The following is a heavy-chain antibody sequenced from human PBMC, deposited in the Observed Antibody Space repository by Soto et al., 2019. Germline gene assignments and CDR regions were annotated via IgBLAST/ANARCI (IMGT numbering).Heavy chain of an antibody. CDR3: ARGVQYSSLYNWFDP. V-gene: IGHV4-4*07. CDR2: IYTSRST. CDR1: GVSFSSYN. Sequence: XGTLALTCTVSGVSFSSYNWSGIRQPSGKGLEWIGCIYTSRSTNYNPSLKSRVTMSVDTSKNQFSLKLSCVTAADTAVYYCARGVQYSSLYNWFDPWGQGTLVTVSS. J-gene: IGHJ5*02. D-gene: IGHD6-19*01.